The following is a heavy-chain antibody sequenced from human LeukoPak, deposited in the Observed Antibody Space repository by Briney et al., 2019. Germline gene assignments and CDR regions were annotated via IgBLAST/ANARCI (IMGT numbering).Heavy chain of an antibody. Sequence: SETLSLTCTVSGDSFSRYYWNWIRQPAGKGLEWIGRIYTSGIANYNPSLKRRVTMSVDTSKKQFSLRLTSVTAANSAVYYCARARQGYSGSDFDYWGQGTLVTVSS. J-gene: IGHJ4*02. CDR3: ARARQGYSGSDFDY. D-gene: IGHD1-26*01. CDR2: IYTSGIA. V-gene: IGHV4-4*07. CDR1: GDSFSRYY.